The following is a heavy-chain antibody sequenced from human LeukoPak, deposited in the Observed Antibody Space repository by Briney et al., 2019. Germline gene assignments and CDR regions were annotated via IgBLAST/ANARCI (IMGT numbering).Heavy chain of an antibody. CDR2: IYTSGST. CDR1: GGSIRSGRDQ. J-gene: IGHJ3*02. D-gene: IGHD1-1*01. Sequence: SETLSLTCTVSGGSIRSGRDQWSWFRQPGGKGLVRFGRIYTSGSTNYNPSLKSRVTITADTSKNQFSLKLSSVTAADAAVYYCARAAWNCGGGAFDIWGQGTMVIVSS. V-gene: IGHV4-61*02. CDR3: ARAAWNCGGGAFDI.